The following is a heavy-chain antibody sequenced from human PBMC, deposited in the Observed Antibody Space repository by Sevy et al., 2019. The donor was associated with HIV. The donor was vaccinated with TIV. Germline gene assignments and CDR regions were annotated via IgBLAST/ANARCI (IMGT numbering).Heavy chain of an antibody. CDR3: ARGNQGVPAAIHDWFDP. D-gene: IGHD2-2*01. CDR1: GGIFSNYV. Sequence: ASVKVSCKTSGGIFSNYVMHWVRQAPGQGLEWMGGFIPIFGKTKYAQKVQGRVTLTADESTGTAYMELSSLTSEDTAVYFCARGNQGVPAAIHDWFDPWGQGTLVTVSS. J-gene: IGHJ5*02. CDR2: FIPIFGKT. V-gene: IGHV1-69*13.